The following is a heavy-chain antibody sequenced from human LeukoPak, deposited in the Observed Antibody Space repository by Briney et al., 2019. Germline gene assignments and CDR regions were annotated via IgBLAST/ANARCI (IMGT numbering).Heavy chain of an antibody. CDR1: GGSVSSGRYY. J-gene: IGHJ2*01. D-gene: IGHD3-22*01. V-gene: IGHV4-61*01. Sequence: SETLSLTCTVSGGSVSSGRYYWSWIRQPPGKGLEWIGYVYYTGSTNYNPSLKSRVTISLDTSKNQFSLKLSSVTAADTAVYYCARDGSLYYDPDWYFDLWGRGTLVTVSS. CDR2: VYYTGST. CDR3: ARDGSLYYDPDWYFDL.